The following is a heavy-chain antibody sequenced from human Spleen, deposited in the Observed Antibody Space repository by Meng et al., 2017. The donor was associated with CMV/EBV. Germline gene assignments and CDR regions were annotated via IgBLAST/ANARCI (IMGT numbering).Heavy chain of an antibody. CDR3: ARDAMVRGVIIRNYYYYGMDV. CDR1: GITFSSYW. Sequence: GESLKISCAASGITFSSYWMHWVRQAPGKGLVWVSRINSDGSSTSYAESVKGRFTISRDNAKNTLFLQMNSLRAEDTAVYYCARDAMVRGVIIRNYYYYGMDVWGQGTTVTVSS. V-gene: IGHV3-74*01. D-gene: IGHD3-10*01. J-gene: IGHJ6*02. CDR2: INSDGSST.